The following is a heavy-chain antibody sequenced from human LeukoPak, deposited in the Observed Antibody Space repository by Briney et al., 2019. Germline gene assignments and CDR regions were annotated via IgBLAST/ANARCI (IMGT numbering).Heavy chain of an antibody. Sequence: SQTLSLTCAISGDSVSRNSATWNWIRQSPSRGLEWLGRTYYRSKWYNDYAISVKSRITINPDTSKNQFSLQLNSVTPEDTAVYYCARDLYYDFWSGYYRNWYFDLWGRGTLVTVSS. V-gene: IGHV6-1*01. CDR1: GDSVSRNSAT. CDR2: TYYRSKWYN. D-gene: IGHD3-3*01. J-gene: IGHJ2*01. CDR3: ARDLYYDFWSGYYRNWYFDL.